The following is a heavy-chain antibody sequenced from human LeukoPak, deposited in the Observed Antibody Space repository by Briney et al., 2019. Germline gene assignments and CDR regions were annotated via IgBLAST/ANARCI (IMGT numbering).Heavy chain of an antibody. Sequence: SETLSLTCTVSGGSISSYYWSWIRQPPGRGLEWIGYIYYSGSTNYNPSLKSRVTISVDTSKNQFSLKLSSVTAADTAVYYCARTVGVVPAAIGGVGAFDIWGQGTMVTVSS. J-gene: IGHJ3*02. CDR2: IYYSGST. CDR1: GGSISSYY. CDR3: ARTVGVVPAAIGGVGAFDI. D-gene: IGHD2-2*02. V-gene: IGHV4-59*01.